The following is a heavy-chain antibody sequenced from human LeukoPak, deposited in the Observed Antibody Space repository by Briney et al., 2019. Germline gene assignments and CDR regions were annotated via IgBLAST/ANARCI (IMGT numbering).Heavy chain of an antibody. CDR1: GFTFDDYS. V-gene: IGHV3-20*04. J-gene: IGHJ4*02. D-gene: IGHD3-22*01. Sequence: GGSLRLSCAASGFTFDDYSMTWVRQAPGKGLEWVSGINWNGGSTGYADSVKGRFTISRDNAKNSLYLQMDSLRAEDTALYYCARSRHSYDSSGFPHYWGQGTLVTVSS. CDR3: ARSRHSYDSSGFPHY. CDR2: INWNGGST.